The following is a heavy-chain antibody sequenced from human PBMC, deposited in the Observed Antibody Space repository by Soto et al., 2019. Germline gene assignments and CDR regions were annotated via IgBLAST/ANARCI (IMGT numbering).Heavy chain of an antibody. V-gene: IGHV4-39*01. D-gene: IGHD5-18*01. J-gene: IGHJ6*02. CDR2: IYYSGST. CDR1: GVSISSSSYY. Sequence: SETLSLTCTVSGVSISSSSYYWGWIRQPPGKGLEWIGSIYYSGSTYYNPSLKSRVTISVDTSKNQFSLKLSSVTAADTAVYYCARLPDVDTAMVTFLDVWGQGTTVTVSS. CDR3: ARLPDVDTAMVTFLDV.